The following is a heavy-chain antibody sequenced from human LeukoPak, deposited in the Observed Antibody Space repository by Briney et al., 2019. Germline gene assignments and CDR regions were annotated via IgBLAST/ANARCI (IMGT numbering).Heavy chain of an antibody. CDR2: IYGGSTT. V-gene: IGHV3-66*01. Sequence: GGSLRLSCAASGFTVSSNYMSWVRQAPGKGLEWVSLIYGGSTTYYADSVKGRFTISRDNSKNTLYLQMNTLRAEDTAVYYCARSIVAPPNVDYWGQGTLVTVSS. CDR1: GFTVSSNY. J-gene: IGHJ4*02. D-gene: IGHD6-6*01. CDR3: ARSIVAPPNVDY.